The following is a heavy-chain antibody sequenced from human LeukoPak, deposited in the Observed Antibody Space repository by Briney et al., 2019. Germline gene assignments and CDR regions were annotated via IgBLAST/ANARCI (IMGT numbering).Heavy chain of an antibody. V-gene: IGHV3-74*01. CDR3: ARHCLNSGRHWFDP. D-gene: IGHD4-23*01. Sequence: GGSLGLSCAASGFTFSSYWMHWVRQAPGKGLVWVSRIDSDGNSAVYADSVKGRFTISRDNAKNTLYLQINSLRVEDTAVYYCARHCLNSGRHWFDPWGQGTLVTVSS. J-gene: IGHJ5*02. CDR1: GFTFSSYW. CDR2: IDSDGNSA.